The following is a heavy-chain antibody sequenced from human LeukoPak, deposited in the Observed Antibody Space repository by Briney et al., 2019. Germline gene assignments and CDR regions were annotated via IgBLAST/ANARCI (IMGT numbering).Heavy chain of an antibody. V-gene: IGHV6-1*01. CDR3: ARVFSPGALAFDY. CDR2: SYYRSRYFI. J-gene: IGHJ4*02. CDR1: GDSVSSNIAA. Sequence: SQTLSLTCAISGDSVSSNIAACNWIRQSPSRGLEWLGRSYYRSRYFIDYAVSVKSRITINPDTSKNQFSLHLNSVTPEDMAVYYCARVFSPGALAFDYWGQGTLVTVSS. D-gene: IGHD4-17*01.